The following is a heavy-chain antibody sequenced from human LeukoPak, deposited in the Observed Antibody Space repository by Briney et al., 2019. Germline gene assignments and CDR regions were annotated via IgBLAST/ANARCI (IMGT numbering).Heavy chain of an antibody. J-gene: IGHJ5*02. Sequence: GESLKISCKGSGYRFTNYWIGWVRQMPGKGLEWMGIIYPGDSETRYSPSFQGQVTISADKSISTAYLQWSSLKASDTAMYYCARHPIAAGGAYNWFDPWGQGTLVTVSS. D-gene: IGHD6-13*01. CDR3: ARHPIAAGGAYNWFDP. V-gene: IGHV5-51*01. CDR2: IYPGDSET. CDR1: GYRFTNYW.